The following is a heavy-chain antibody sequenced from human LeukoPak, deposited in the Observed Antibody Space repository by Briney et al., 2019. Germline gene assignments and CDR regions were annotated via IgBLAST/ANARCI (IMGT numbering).Heavy chain of an antibody. Sequence: GGSLRLSCALSGITFDDYAMQWVRQAPGKGLEWVSLISGDGGSAYYSDSVKGRFTISRDNNKKSPYLQMDSLRTEDTALYYCASPGAWGPTIGDYWGQGTLVTVSS. V-gene: IGHV3-43*02. CDR3: ASPGAWGPTIGDY. CDR1: GITFDDYA. J-gene: IGHJ4*02. D-gene: IGHD5-12*01. CDR2: ISGDGGSA.